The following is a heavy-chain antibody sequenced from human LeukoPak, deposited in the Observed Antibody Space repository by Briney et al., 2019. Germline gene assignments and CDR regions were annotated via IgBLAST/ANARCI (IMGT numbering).Heavy chain of an antibody. J-gene: IGHJ1*01. CDR2: IIPIFGTA. D-gene: IGHD3-22*01. V-gene: IGHV1-69*05. CDR3: ARDLARADSSGYYYAFQH. Sequence: SVKVSCTASGGTFSSYAISWVRQAPGQGLEWMGGIIPIFGTANYAQKFQGRVTITTDESTSIAYMELSSLRSEDTAVYYCARDLARADSSGYYYAFQHWGQGTLVTVSS. CDR1: GGTFSSYA.